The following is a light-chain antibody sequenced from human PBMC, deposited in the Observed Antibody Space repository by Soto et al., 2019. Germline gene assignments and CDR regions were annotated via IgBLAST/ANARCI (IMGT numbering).Light chain of an antibody. V-gene: IGLV2-11*01. Sequence: QSALTQPRSVSGSPGQSVIISCTGTSSDVGGYKYVSWYQQHPGKAPKLVIYDVSERPSGVSDRFSGSKSGNTASLTISGLQAEDEADYYCCSYAGSSVWVFGGGTKLTVL. CDR1: SSDVGGYKY. CDR3: CSYAGSSVWV. CDR2: DVS. J-gene: IGLJ3*02.